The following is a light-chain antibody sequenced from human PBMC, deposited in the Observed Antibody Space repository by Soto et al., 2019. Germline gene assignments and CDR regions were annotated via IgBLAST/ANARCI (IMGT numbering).Light chain of an antibody. J-gene: IGKJ3*01. CDR3: QQYGSSPFT. V-gene: IGKV3-20*01. CDR1: QSVSSSY. CDR2: GAS. Sequence: EIVLTQSPGTLSLSPGERATLSCRASQSVSSSYLDWYQQKPGQAPRLLIYGASSRATGIPVRFSGSGSGTDFTLTISRLEPEDFAVYYCQQYGSSPFTFGPGTKVDIK.